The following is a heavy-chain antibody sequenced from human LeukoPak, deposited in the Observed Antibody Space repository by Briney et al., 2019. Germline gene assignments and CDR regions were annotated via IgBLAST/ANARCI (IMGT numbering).Heavy chain of an antibody. CDR2: IYYTGT. Sequence: SETLSLTCTVSVGSVSDYYWSWIRQSPGKGLEWIGYIYYTGTSYNPSLKSRVTISADTSKNQFSLNLSSVTAADTAVYYCASRKLGNDYWGQGTLVTVSS. CDR1: VGSVSDYY. V-gene: IGHV4-59*02. D-gene: IGHD7-27*01. CDR3: ASRKLGNDY. J-gene: IGHJ4*02.